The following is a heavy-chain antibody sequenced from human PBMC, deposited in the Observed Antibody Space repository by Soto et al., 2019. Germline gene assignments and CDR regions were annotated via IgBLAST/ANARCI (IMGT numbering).Heavy chain of an antibody. CDR1: GASVTSRY. CDR3: AQTTGWPGFDF. CDR2: IYNGGST. Sequence: SETLSLTCTASGASVTSRYWSWIRQSPGKGLEWIGHIYNGGSTKYNPSLKSRVIISVDMSRNQVSLKLTSVTAADTAVYYCAQTTGWPGFDFWGPGALVTVSS. D-gene: IGHD6-19*01. J-gene: IGHJ4*02. V-gene: IGHV4-59*02.